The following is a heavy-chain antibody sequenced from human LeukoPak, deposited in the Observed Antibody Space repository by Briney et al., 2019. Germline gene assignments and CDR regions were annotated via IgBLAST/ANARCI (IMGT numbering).Heavy chain of an antibody. V-gene: IGHV4-34*01. J-gene: IGHJ4*02. Sequence: NPSETLSLTCAVYGGSFSGYYWSWIRQPPGKGLEWIGEINHSGSTNYNPPLKSRVTISVDTSKNQFSLKLSSVTAADTAVYYCARQPSSWFTSFDSWGQGTLVTVSS. CDR3: ARQPSSWFTSFDS. D-gene: IGHD6-13*01. CDR2: INHSGST. CDR1: GGSFSGYY.